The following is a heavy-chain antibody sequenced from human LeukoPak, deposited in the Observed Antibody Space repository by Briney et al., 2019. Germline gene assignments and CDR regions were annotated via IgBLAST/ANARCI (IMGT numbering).Heavy chain of an antibody. V-gene: IGHV4-39*01. J-gene: IGHJ4*02. CDR3: ARRSIQIDY. Sequence: TSETLSLTCTVSGGSISSGGYYWGWIRQPPGKGLEWIGSIYYSGSTYYNPSLKSRVTISVDTSKNQFSLKLSSVTAADTAVYYCARRSIQIDYWGQGTLVTVSS. CDR1: GGSISSGGYY. CDR2: IYYSGST.